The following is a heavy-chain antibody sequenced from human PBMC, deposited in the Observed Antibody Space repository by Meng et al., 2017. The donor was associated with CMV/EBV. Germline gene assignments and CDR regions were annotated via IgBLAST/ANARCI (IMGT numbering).Heavy chain of an antibody. Sequence: SCKASGGTFSSYTISWVRQAPGQGLEWMGRIIPILGIANYAQKFQGRVTITADKSTSTAYMELSSLRSEDTAVHYCARDRLWQGFDPWGQGTLVTVSS. CDR3: ARDRLWQGFDP. CDR2: IIPILGIA. D-gene: IGHD3-10*01. J-gene: IGHJ5*02. CDR1: GGTFSSYT. V-gene: IGHV1-69*04.